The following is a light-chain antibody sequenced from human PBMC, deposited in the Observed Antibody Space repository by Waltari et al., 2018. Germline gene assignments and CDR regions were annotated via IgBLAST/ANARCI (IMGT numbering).Light chain of an antibody. J-gene: IGLJ2*01. CDR3: SSYTSSGVV. Sequence: QSALPQPASVSGSPGQAIIIACPCTGSDVGGYDSVSWYQQYPGKAPRLISYDVYNWPSGVSNRFSGSKSDNTASLTISGLQAEDESVYYCSSYTSSGVVFGGGTKLTVL. CDR1: GSDVGGYDS. CDR2: DVY. V-gene: IGLV2-14*01.